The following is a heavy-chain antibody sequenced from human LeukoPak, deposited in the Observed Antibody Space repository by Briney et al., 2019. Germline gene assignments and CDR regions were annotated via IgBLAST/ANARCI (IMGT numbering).Heavy chain of an antibody. V-gene: IGHV4-34*01. J-gene: IGHJ5*02. D-gene: IGHD2-2*01. CDR2: INHSGST. CDR3: ARGHIVVVPAARSNWFDP. Sequence: SETLSLTCAVYGGSFSGYSWSWIRQPPGKGLEWIGEINHSGSTNYNPSLKSRVTISVDTSKNQFSLKLSSVTAADTAVYYCARGHIVVVPAARSNWFDPWGQGTLVTVSS. CDR1: GGSFSGYS.